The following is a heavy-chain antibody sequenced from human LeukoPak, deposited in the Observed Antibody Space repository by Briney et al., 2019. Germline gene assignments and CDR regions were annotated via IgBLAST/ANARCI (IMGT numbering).Heavy chain of an antibody. CDR1: GFTFSSYS. J-gene: IGHJ4*02. CDR2: ISSSSSTI. V-gene: IGHV3-48*01. D-gene: IGHD3-10*01. CDR3: AKVTYGSGTYGAFDS. Sequence: GGSLRLSCAASGFTFSSYSMNWVRQAPGKGLEWVSYISSSSSTIYYADSVEGRFTISRDHAKNSLYLQMNSLRAEDTAIYYCAKVTYGSGTYGAFDSWGQGTLVTVSS.